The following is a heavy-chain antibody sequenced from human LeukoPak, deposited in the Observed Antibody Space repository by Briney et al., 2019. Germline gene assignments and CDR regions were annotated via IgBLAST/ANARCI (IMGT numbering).Heavy chain of an antibody. CDR3: AKAECSGGSCYGPLDY. Sequence: GGSLRLSCAASGFTFSSYGMHWVRQAPGKGLEWVAVISYDGSNKYYADSVKGRFTISRDNSKNTLYLQMNSLRAEDTAVYYCAKAECSGGSCYGPLDYWGQGTLVTVSS. V-gene: IGHV3-30*18. CDR2: ISYDGSNK. J-gene: IGHJ4*02. CDR1: GFTFSSYG. D-gene: IGHD2-15*01.